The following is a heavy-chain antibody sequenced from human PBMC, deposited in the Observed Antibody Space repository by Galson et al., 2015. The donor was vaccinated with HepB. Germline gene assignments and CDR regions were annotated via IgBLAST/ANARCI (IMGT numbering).Heavy chain of an antibody. CDR3: ARDGSSGWYQYYGMDV. V-gene: IGHV3-11*06. D-gene: IGHD6-19*01. CDR1: GFTFSDYY. CDR2: ISSSSSYT. J-gene: IGHJ6*02. Sequence: LRLSCAASGFTFSDYYMSWIRQAPGKGLEWVSYISSSSSYTNYADSVKGRFTISRDNAKNSLYLQMNSLRAEDTAVYYCARDGSSGWYQYYGMDVWGQGTTVTVSS.